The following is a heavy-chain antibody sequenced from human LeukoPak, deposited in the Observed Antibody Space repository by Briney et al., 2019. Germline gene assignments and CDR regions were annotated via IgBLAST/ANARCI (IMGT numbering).Heavy chain of an antibody. Sequence: GGTLRLSCAASGFTFSSYWMHWVRQAPGKGLVWVSRIDGDGGSTSYADSVKGRFTISRDNAKNSLYLQMNSLRDEDTAVYYCARDEGYSGYVQDYWGQGTLVTVSS. CDR1: GFTFSSYW. J-gene: IGHJ4*02. D-gene: IGHD5-12*01. CDR2: IDGDGGST. CDR3: ARDEGYSGYVQDY. V-gene: IGHV3-74*01.